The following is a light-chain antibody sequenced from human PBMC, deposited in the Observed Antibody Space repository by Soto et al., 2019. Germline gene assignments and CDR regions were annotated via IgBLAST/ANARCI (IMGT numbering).Light chain of an antibody. V-gene: IGLV2-8*01. CDR2: EVS. CDR1: SSDVGGYNY. Sequence: QSALTQPPSASGSPGQSVTISCSGTSSDVGGYNYVSWYQQHPGKAPKVMIYEVSKRPSGVPDRFSGSKSGNTDSLTVSGLQAEDEADYYCSSYTGSNNLGFGGGTKLTVL. J-gene: IGLJ3*02. CDR3: SSYTGSNNLG.